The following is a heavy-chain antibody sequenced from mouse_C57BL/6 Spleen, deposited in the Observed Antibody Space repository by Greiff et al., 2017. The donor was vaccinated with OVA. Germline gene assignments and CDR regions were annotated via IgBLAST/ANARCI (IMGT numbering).Heavy chain of an antibody. D-gene: IGHD1-1*01. CDR3: ARSDGSSYHYAMDY. CDR1: GYTFTSYW. J-gene: IGHJ4*01. Sequence: QVQLQQPGAELVKPGASVQLSCKASGYTFTSYWMHWVKQRPGQGLEWIGMIHPNSGSTNYNEKFKSKATLTVDISSRPAYRQLSRLPSEDSAVYYGARSDGSSYHYAMDYWGQGTSVTVSS. V-gene: IGHV1-64*01. CDR2: IHPNSGST.